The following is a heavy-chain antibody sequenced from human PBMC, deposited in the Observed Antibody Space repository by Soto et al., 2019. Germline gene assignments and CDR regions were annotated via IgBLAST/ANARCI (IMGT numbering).Heavy chain of an antibody. J-gene: IGHJ4*02. CDR2: ISYDGSNK. V-gene: IGHV3-30-3*01. D-gene: IGHD5-12*01. Sequence: GGSLRLSCAASGFTFSSYAMHWVRQAPGKGLEWVAVISYDGSNKYYADSVKGRFTISRDNSKNTLYLQMNSLRAEDTAVYYCARDGEMATSHAGFDYWGQGTPVTVSS. CDR3: ARDGEMATSHAGFDY. CDR1: GFTFSSYA.